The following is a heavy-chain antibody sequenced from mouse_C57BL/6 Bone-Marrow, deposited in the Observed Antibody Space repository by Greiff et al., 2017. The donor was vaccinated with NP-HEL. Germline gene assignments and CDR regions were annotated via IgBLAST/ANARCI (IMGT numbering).Heavy chain of an antibody. D-gene: IGHD2-4*01. CDR3: ARNDYDDSDY. J-gene: IGHJ2*01. V-gene: IGHV1-26*01. CDR2: INPNNGGT. CDR1: GYTFTDYY. Sequence: VQLQQSGPELVKPGASVKISCKASGYTFTDYYMNWVKQSHGKSLEWIGDINPNNGGTSYNQKFKGKATLTVDKSSSTAYMELRSLTSEDSAVYYCARNDYDDSDYWGQGTTLTVSS.